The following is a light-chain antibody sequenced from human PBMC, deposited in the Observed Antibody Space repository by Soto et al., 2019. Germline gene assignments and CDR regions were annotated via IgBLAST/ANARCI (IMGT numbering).Light chain of an antibody. CDR3: QQRSNWPLIT. V-gene: IGKV3-11*01. Sequence: EIVLTQSPATLSLSPGERATLSCRASQSVSSYLAWYQQKPGQAPRLLIYDASNRATGIPARFSGSGSGTDLTPPNHRLEPEDFAVYYCQQRSNWPLITFGQGTRLEIK. CDR1: QSVSSY. J-gene: IGKJ5*01. CDR2: DAS.